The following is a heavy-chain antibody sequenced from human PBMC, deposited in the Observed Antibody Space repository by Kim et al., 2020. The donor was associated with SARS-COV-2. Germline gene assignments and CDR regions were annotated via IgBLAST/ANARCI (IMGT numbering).Heavy chain of an antibody. D-gene: IGHD3-10*01. J-gene: IGHJ6*02. CDR1: GFTFSSYT. Sequence: GGSLRLSCTASGFTFSSYTMHWVRQAPGKGLEWVAMISCGGNKEYFADSLKGRFTISRDNSKNILFLQLNNLTTEDTAVYFCARRGIGAIALDVCGLGT. V-gene: IGHV3-30*04. CDR2: ISCGGNKE. CDR3: ARRGIGAIALDV.